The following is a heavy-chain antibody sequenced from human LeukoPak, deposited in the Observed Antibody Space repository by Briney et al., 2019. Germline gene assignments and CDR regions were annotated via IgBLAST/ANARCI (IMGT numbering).Heavy chain of an antibody. CDR1: GGSIRSYY. Sequence: SETLSLTCTVSGGSIRSYYWSWIRQPPGKGLEWIGYIYYSGSTNYNPSLKSRVTISVDTSKNQFSLKLSSVTAADTAVYYCARGGDGYNYYYYGMDVWGQGTTVTVSS. J-gene: IGHJ6*02. D-gene: IGHD5-24*01. CDR3: ARGGDGYNYYYYGMDV. CDR2: IYYSGST. V-gene: IGHV4-59*01.